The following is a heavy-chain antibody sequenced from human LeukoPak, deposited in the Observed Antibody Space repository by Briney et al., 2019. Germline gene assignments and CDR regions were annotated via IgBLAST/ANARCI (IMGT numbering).Heavy chain of an antibody. D-gene: IGHD3-22*01. CDR1: GFTFSSHA. J-gene: IGHJ4*02. CDR3: AQFYYYDSRGAYYFDC. V-gene: IGHV3-23*01. CDR2: MSGSGGTT. Sequence: GGSLRLSCAASGFTFSSHAMSWVHQAPGKGLEWVSGMSGSGGTTNYADSVKGRFTISRDNSKNTLYLQMNSLRAEDTAVYYCAQFYYYDSRGAYYFDCWGQGALVTVSS.